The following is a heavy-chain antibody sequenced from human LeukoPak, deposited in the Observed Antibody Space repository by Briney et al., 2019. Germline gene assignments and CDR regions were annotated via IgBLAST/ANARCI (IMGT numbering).Heavy chain of an antibody. CDR2: ISYDGSNK. CDR3: AKDRIQLWSHFDH. Sequence: GGSLRLSCAASGFTFSSYGMHWVRQAPGKGLEWVAVISYDGSNKYYADSVKGRFTISRDNSKNTLYLQMNSLRAEDTAVYYCAKDRIQLWSHFDHWGQGTLVTVSS. CDR1: GFTFSSYG. V-gene: IGHV3-30*18. D-gene: IGHD5-18*01. J-gene: IGHJ4*02.